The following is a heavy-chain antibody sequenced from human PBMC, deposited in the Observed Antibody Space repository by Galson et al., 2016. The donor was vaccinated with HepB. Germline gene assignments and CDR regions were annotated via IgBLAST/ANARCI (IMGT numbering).Heavy chain of an antibody. CDR1: GFNFTTYW. CDR2: IYPGDSDT. V-gene: IGHV5-51*01. D-gene: IGHD7-27*01. CDR3: ARERLGGYDGFDV. J-gene: IGHJ3*01. Sequence: QSGAEVKKPGESLKISCKGYGFNFTTYWIGWVRQMPGKGLEWMGIIYPGDSDTRYSPSFQGQVTISADKSITTAYLQWSSLRASDTAMYYCARERLGGYDGFDVWGQGTVVTVSS.